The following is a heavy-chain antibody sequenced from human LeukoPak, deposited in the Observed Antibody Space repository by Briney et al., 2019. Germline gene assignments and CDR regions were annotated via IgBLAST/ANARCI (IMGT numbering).Heavy chain of an antibody. Sequence: GGSLRLSCAASGFTFSSYAVHWVRQAPGKGLEWVAVISYDGSKKYYADSVKGRFTISRDNSKNTLYLQMNSLRGEDTAVYYCARDGYDSSGYRKGADYYYGMDVWGQGTTVTVSS. V-gene: IGHV3-30-3*01. CDR3: ARDGYDSSGYRKGADYYYGMDV. J-gene: IGHJ6*02. CDR1: GFTFSSYA. CDR2: ISYDGSKK. D-gene: IGHD3-22*01.